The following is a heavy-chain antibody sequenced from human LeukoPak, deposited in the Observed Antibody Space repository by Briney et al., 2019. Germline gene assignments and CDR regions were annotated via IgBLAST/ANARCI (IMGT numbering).Heavy chain of an antibody. D-gene: IGHD5-12*01. V-gene: IGHV4-34*01. CDR1: GGSFSGYY. CDR2: INHSGST. CDR3: ASRPFGGYVQYWFDP. J-gene: IGHJ5*02. Sequence: SETLSLTCAVYGGSFSGYYWSWIRQPPGKGLEWIGEINHSGSTNYNPSLKSRVTISVDTSKNQFSLKLSSVTAADTAVYYCASRPFGGYVQYWFDPWGQGTLVTVSS.